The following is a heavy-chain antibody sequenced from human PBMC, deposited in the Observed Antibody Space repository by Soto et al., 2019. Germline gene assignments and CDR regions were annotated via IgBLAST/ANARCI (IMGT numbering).Heavy chain of an antibody. Sequence: EVQLVESGGGLVQPGGSLRLSCVASGFTFSNYWMHWVRQAPGKGLEWVSRINGDGSGPDYAESVRGRFTVSRDNAKNTAYLHMNNLRVDATAMYFCARGRNSFYFDFWGQGTLVTLSS. CDR2: INGDGSGP. V-gene: IGHV3-74*01. J-gene: IGHJ4*02. CDR1: GFTFSNYW. D-gene: IGHD1-7*01. CDR3: ARGRNSFYFDF.